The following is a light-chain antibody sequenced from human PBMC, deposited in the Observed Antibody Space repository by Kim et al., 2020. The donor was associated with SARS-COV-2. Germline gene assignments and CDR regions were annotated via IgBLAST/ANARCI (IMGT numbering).Light chain of an antibody. CDR2: GAS. CDR1: QSVSSN. J-gene: IGKJ2*01. Sequence: FPGERATRPCRASQSVSSNLAWYQQKPGQAPRLLIYGASTRATGIPDKFSGSGSGTEFTLTISSLQSEDFAVYYCQQYSTWPPMYTFGQGTKLEI. V-gene: IGKV3D-15*01. CDR3: QQYSTWPPMYT.